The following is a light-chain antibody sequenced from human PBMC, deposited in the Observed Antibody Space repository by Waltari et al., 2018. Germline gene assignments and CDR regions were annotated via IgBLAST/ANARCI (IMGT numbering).Light chain of an antibody. J-gene: IGKJ4*01. V-gene: IGKV2-28*01. CDR1: QSLLHSNGYNY. CDR3: MQALQTPPT. Sequence: DIVMTQSPLSLPVTPGEPAPIPCRSSQSLLHSNGYNYLGWYLQKPGPSPQLLIYLGSNRASGVPDRFSGSGSGTDFALKISRVEAEDVGVYYCMQALQTPPTFGGGTKVEIK. CDR2: LGS.